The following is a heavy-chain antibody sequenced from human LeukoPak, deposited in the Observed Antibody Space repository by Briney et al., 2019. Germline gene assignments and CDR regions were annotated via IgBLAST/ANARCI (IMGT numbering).Heavy chain of an antibody. D-gene: IGHD1-26*01. V-gene: IGHV1-69*02. CDR1: GGTFSSYT. J-gene: IGHJ4*02. Sequence: SVKVSCKASGGTFSSYTISWVRQAPGQGLEWMGRIFPILGIANYAQKFQGRVTITADKSTSTAYMELSSLRSEDTAVYYCARGPPYSGSSHFDYWGQGTLVTVSS. CDR3: ARGPPYSGSSHFDY. CDR2: IFPILGIA.